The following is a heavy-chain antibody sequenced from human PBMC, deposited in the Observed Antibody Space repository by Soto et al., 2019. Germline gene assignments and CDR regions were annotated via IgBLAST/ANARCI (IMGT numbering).Heavy chain of an antibody. D-gene: IGHD3-10*01. CDR2: IHSSATTI. J-gene: IGHJ3*01. CDR3: ATRTGGGGAFAF. Sequence: GGSLRLSCAASGVTCRRYEMNWVRQAPGKGLEWIAYIHSSATTIYYADSVKGRFTISRDNAKNSLCLQLNSLSAEDADVSYCATRTGGGGAFAFRGQGTTVTVSS. CDR1: GVTCRRYE. V-gene: IGHV3-48*03.